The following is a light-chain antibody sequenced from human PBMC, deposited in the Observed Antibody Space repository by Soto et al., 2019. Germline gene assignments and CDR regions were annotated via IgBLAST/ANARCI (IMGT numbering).Light chain of an antibody. CDR1: QSVSSY. V-gene: IGKV3-11*01. CDR2: DAS. J-gene: IGKJ4*01. Sequence: EIVLTQSPATLSLSPGERATLSCGASQSVSSYLAWYQQRPGQAPRLLIYDASNRATGIPARFSGSGSGTDFTLTISSLEPEDSAVYYCQQRRNWLTFGGGTKVDI. CDR3: QQRRNWLT.